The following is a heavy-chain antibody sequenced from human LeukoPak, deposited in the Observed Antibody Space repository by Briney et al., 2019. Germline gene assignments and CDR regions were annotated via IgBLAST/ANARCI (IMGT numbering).Heavy chain of an antibody. CDR2: IIPIFGTA. J-gene: IGHJ4*02. V-gene: IGHV1-69*13. Sequence: GASVKVSCKASGYTFTGYYMHWVRQAPGQGLEWMGGIIPIFGTANYAQKFQGRVTITADESTSTAYMELSSLRSEDTAVYYCARDRGWLFDYWGQGTLVTVSS. D-gene: IGHD6-19*01. CDR1: GYTFTGYY. CDR3: ARDRGWLFDY.